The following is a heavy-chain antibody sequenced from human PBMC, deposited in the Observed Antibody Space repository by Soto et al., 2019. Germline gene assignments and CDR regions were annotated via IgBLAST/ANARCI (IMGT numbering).Heavy chain of an antibody. V-gene: IGHV4-39*01. CDR3: ARQPRYYDFWSGYYYLDY. D-gene: IGHD3-3*01. CDR2: IYYSGST. Sequence: QLQLQESGPGLVKPSETLSLTCTVSGGSISSSSYYWGWIRQPPGEGLEWIGSIYYSGSTYHNPSLKSRVTISVDTSKTQFSLKLSSVTAADTAVYYCARQPRYYDFWSGYYYLDYWGQGTLVTVSS. J-gene: IGHJ4*02. CDR1: GGSISSSSYY.